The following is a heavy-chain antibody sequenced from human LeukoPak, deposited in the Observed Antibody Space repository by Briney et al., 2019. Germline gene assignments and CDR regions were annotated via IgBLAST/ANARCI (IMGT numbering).Heavy chain of an antibody. CDR3: AREGIPTGDFDY. Sequence: KPSETLSLTCTVSGDSISNYYWSWIRPPPGKGLEWIGYIYYSGSTNYIPSLKSRATISVDTSRNQFSLKLRSVTAADTAVYYCAREGIPTGDFDYWGQGTLVTVSS. V-gene: IGHV4-59*01. J-gene: IGHJ4*02. CDR1: GDSISNYY. CDR2: IYYSGST. D-gene: IGHD4-17*01.